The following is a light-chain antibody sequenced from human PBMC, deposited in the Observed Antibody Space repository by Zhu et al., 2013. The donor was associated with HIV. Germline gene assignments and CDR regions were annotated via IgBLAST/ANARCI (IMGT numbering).Light chain of an antibody. CDR1: QSVSRN. CDR2: AAS. Sequence: EILMTQSPATLSMSPGERVTLSCRASQSVSRNLAWYQQKPGQAPRLLIYAASTRATGVPDRFSGSGSGTDFTLSISRLEPEDFALYYCQQYGDSPPFTFGPGTKVDIK. CDR3: QQYGDSPPFT. J-gene: IGKJ3*01. V-gene: IGKV3-20*01.